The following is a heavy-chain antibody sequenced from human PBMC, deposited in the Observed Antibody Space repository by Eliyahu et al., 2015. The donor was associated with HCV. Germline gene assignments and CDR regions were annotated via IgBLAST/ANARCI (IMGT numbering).Heavy chain of an antibody. V-gene: IGHV3-74*01. Sequence: EVQLVESGGGLVQPGGSLRLSCAASGFXFGSPGRPWVRQVPGRGLVWVSHINSDGTNTNYADFVKGRFTISRDNAKNTLYLQMNSLRAEDTAVYYCARGGCTRTSCLDYWGQGTLATVSS. D-gene: IGHD2-2*01. CDR1: GFXFGSPG. J-gene: IGHJ4*02. CDR2: INSDGTNT. CDR3: ARGGCTRTSCLDY.